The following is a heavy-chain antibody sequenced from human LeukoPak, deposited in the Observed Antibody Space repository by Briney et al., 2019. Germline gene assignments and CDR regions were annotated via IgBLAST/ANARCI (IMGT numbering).Heavy chain of an antibody. J-gene: IGHJ4*02. Sequence: GGSLRLSCAASGFTFSSYAMHWVRQAPGKGLEWVAVISYDGGNKYYADSVKGRFTISRDNSKNTLYLQMNSLRAEDTAVYYCARARGRYSGSNFDYWGQGTLVTVSS. D-gene: IGHD1-26*01. CDR2: ISYDGGNK. CDR3: ARARGRYSGSNFDY. CDR1: GFTFSSYA. V-gene: IGHV3-30-3*01.